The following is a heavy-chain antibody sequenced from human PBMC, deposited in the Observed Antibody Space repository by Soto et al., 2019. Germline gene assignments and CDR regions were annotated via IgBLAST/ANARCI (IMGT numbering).Heavy chain of an antibody. Sequence: SETLSLTCSVSGGSMRNYYWNWIRQPPGRGLEWIGYVYHSGSTNYNPSLKSRVSMSVDVSRNHFSLTLHSVTAADTAVYFCTSSYSTSSSPDYWGQGTLVTVSS. V-gene: IGHV4-59*01. CDR2: VYHSGST. CDR1: GGSMRNYY. J-gene: IGHJ4*02. CDR3: TSSYSTSSSPDY. D-gene: IGHD6-6*01.